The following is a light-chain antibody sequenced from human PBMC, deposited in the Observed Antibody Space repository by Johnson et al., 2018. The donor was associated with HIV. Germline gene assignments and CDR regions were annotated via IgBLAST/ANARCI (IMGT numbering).Light chain of an antibody. CDR3: GTGDSSLSTGGV. Sequence: QSVLTQPPSVSAAPGQKVTISCSGSSSNIGNNYVSWYQQLPGTAPKLLIYKDNERPSGIPDRFSGSKSGTSATLGITGLQTGDEADYYCGTGDSSLSTGGVFGTGTKVTVL. CDR1: SSNIGNNY. V-gene: IGLV1-51*02. J-gene: IGLJ1*01. CDR2: KDN.